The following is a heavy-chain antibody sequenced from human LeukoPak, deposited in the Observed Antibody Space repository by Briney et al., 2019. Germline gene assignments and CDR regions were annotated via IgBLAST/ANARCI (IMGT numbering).Heavy chain of an antibody. CDR1: GGSISSGSYY. CDR3: ARVNWGSYNWFDP. Sequence: SQTLSLTCTVSGGSISSGSYYWSWIRQPAGKGLEWIGRIYTSGSTNYNPSLKSRATISVDTSKNQFSLKLSSVTAADTAVYYCARVNWGSYNWFDPWGQGTLVTISS. D-gene: IGHD7-27*01. CDR2: IYTSGST. V-gene: IGHV4-61*02. J-gene: IGHJ5*02.